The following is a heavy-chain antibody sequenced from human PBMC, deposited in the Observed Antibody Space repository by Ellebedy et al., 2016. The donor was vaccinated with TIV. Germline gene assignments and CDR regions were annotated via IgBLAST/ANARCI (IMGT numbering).Heavy chain of an antibody. CDR2: ISGSGDRT. J-gene: IGHJ5*02. CDR3: VRAVPNWFDP. V-gene: IGHV3-23*01. Sequence: PGGSLRLSCEASGFTFSSYAMTLVRQDPGKGLDWVSSISGSGDRTYYTDSVKGLFTISRENAKNSLYLQMNSLRADDTAVYYCVRAVPNWFDPWGQGTLVTVSS. CDR1: GFTFSSYA.